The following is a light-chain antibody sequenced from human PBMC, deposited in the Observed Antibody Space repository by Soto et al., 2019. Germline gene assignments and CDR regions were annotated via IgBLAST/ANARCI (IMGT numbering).Light chain of an antibody. Sequence: EIVMTQSPATRSGSPGEKATLSCRPSQSVSSNLAWYQQKPGQAPRLLIYGASTRATGIPARFSGSGSGTEFTLTISSLQSEDFAVYYCQQYNNWPRTFGQGTKV. V-gene: IGKV3-15*01. CDR1: QSVSSN. J-gene: IGKJ1*01. CDR2: GAS. CDR3: QQYNNWPRT.